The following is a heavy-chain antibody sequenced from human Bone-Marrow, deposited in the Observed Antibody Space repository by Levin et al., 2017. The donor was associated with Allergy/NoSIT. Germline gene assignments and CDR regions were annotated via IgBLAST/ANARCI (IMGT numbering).Heavy chain of an antibody. CDR3: ARPRAGVTRPNGVDRGGAFDI. CDR1: GFTFSSYA. D-gene: IGHD2-8*01. Sequence: PGGSLRLSCAASGFTFSSYAMHWVRQAPGKGLEWVAVISYDGSNKYYADSVKGRFTISRDNSKNTLYLQMNSLRAEDTAVYYCARPRAGVTRPNGVDRGGAFDIWGQGTMVTVSS. V-gene: IGHV3-30-3*01. CDR2: ISYDGSNK. J-gene: IGHJ3*02.